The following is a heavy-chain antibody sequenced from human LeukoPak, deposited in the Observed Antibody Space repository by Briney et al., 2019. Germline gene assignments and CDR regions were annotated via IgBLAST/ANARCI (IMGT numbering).Heavy chain of an antibody. D-gene: IGHD1-7*01. CDR3: ARSNWNYGAFDY. Sequence: SETLSLTCTVSGGSISSYYWSWLRQPPGKGLEWIGYICYSGSTNYNPSLKSRVTISVDTSKNQFSLKLSSVTAADTAVYYCARSNWNYGAFDYWGQGTLVTVSS. CDR2: ICYSGST. V-gene: IGHV4-59*08. J-gene: IGHJ4*02. CDR1: GGSISSYY.